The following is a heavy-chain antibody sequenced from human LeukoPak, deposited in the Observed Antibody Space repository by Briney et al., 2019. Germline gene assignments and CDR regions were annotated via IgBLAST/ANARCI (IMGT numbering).Heavy chain of an antibody. J-gene: IGHJ4*02. Sequence: GGSLRLSCAASGFTFSNAWMSWVRQAPGKGLEWVGRIKSKTDGGTTDYAAPVKGRFTISRDDSKNTLYLQMSSLKTEDTAVYYCTTSYDILTGSLDYWGQGTLVTVSS. CDR2: IKSKTDGGTT. V-gene: IGHV3-15*01. CDR3: TTSYDILTGSLDY. CDR1: GFTFSNAW. D-gene: IGHD3-9*01.